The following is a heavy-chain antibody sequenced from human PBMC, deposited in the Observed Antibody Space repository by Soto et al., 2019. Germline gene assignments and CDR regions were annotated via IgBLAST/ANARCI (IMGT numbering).Heavy chain of an antibody. CDR3: AKVKVSRVVITPLFDY. Sequence: GGSLRLSCAASGFTLSSYAMSWVRQAPGKGLEWVSAISGSGGSTYYADSVKGRFTISRDNSKNTLYLQMNSLRAEDTAVYYCAKVKVSRVVITPLFDYWGQGTLVTVSS. D-gene: IGHD3-22*01. CDR1: GFTLSSYA. V-gene: IGHV3-23*01. CDR2: ISGSGGST. J-gene: IGHJ4*02.